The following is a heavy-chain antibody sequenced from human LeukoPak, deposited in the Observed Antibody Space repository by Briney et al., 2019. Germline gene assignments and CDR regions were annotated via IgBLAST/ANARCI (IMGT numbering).Heavy chain of an antibody. D-gene: IGHD4-11*01. CDR2: IYYSGTT. Sequence: MSSETLSLTFTVSGGSISSYYWSWIRQPPGKGLEWIGYIYYSGTTKYNASLKSRVTISVDTSKNQFSLKLSSVTAADTAVYYCAKGGYDFSNPFDSWGQGTLVTVSS. CDR3: AKGGYDFSNPFDS. V-gene: IGHV4-59*08. CDR1: GGSISSYY. J-gene: IGHJ4*02.